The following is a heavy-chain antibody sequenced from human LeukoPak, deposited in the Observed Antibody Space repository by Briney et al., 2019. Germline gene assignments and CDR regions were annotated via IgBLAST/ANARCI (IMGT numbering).Heavy chain of an antibody. V-gene: IGHV4-59*01. CDR2: IYHSGTT. J-gene: IGHJ1*01. D-gene: IGHD2-15*01. CDR1: GGSITSYF. CDR3: AQKAPYSPGYSQH. Sequence: PSETLSLTCTVSGGSITSYFWSWIRQPPGKGLEWIGYIYHSGTTSYNPSLKSRVSISVNTSKTQFSLRLTSVTAADTAVYYCAQKAPYSPGYSQHWGQGTLVTVSS.